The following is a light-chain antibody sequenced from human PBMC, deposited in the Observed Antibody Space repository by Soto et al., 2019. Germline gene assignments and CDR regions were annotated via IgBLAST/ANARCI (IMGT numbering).Light chain of an antibody. CDR2: DAS. V-gene: IGKV1-5*01. J-gene: IGKJ1*01. CDR3: QHYISYPWT. CDR1: QSVSSW. Sequence: DIPMTQSPSTLSASVGDRVTITCRASQSVSSWLAWYQQKPGKAPKLLIYDASTLESGVPSRFSGSGSGTEFTLTISSLQPDDFATYYCQHYISYPWTFGRGTKVEIK.